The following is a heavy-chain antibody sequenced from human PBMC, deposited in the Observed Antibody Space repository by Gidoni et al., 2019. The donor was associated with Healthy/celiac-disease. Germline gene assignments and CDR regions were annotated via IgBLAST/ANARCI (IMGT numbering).Heavy chain of an antibody. CDR1: VYTLTEFS. CDR3: ACDYGDYYGMDV. D-gene: IGHD4-17*01. Sequence: QVQLVPSGAEVKTPGASVKVSCTVSVYTLTEFSMHWVRQATGKGLEWRGGFDPEDGETIYAQKFQGRVTMTEDTSTDTAYMELSSLRSEDTAVYYCACDYGDYYGMDVWGQGTTVTVSS. V-gene: IGHV1-24*01. J-gene: IGHJ6*02. CDR2: FDPEDGET.